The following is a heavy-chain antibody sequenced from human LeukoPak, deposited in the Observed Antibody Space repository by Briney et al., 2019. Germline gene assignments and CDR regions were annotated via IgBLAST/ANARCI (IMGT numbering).Heavy chain of an antibody. D-gene: IGHD1-20*01. CDR2: VYTSGTT. V-gene: IGHV4-4*07. CDR3: ARLITRTTTAFDI. J-gene: IGHJ3*02. CDR1: GGSISGYY. Sequence: SENLSLTCTVSGGSISGYYWSWIRQPPGKGLEWFGRVYTSGTTHYNPSLKSRVTMSVDTSNNQFSLKLSSVTAADTAVYYCARLITRTTTAFDIWGQGTMVTVSS.